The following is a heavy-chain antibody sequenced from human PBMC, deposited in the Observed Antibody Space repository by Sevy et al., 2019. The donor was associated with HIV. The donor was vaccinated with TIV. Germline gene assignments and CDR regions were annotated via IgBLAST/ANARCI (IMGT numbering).Heavy chain of an antibody. CDR1: GGSFSGYY. CDR2: INHSGST. Sequence: SETLSLTCAVYGGSFSGYYWSWIRQPPGKGLEWIGEINHSGSTNYNPSLKSRVTISVDTSKNQFSLKLSSVTAADTAVYYCARGNALTSSGWYAVDYWGHGTLVTVSS. J-gene: IGHJ4*01. CDR3: ARGNALTSSGWYAVDY. D-gene: IGHD6-19*01. V-gene: IGHV4-34*01.